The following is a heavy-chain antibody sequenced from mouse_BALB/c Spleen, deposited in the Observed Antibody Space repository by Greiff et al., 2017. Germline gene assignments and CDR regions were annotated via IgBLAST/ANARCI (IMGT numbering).Heavy chain of an antibody. Sequence: EVHLVESGGGLVQPGGSLRLSCATSGFTFTDYYMSWVRQPPGKALEWLGFIRNKANGYTTEYSASVKGRFTISRDNSQSILYLQMNTLRAEDSATYYCARDTGYFDYWGQGTTLTVSS. CDR2: IRNKANGYTT. D-gene: IGHD4-1*01. J-gene: IGHJ2*01. CDR1: GFTFTDYY. CDR3: ARDTGYFDY. V-gene: IGHV7-3*02.